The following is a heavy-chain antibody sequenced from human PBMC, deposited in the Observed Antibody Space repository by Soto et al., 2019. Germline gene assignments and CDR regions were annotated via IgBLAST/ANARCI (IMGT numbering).Heavy chain of an antibody. CDR1: GFTFSPFW. V-gene: IGHV3-74*01. CDR3: VKGVSYAFDI. Sequence: PGGSLRLSCAASGFTFSPFWMHWVRQAPGKGLEWVSHMNADGSTTLYADSVKGRFTISRDNAKNTLYLQMSSLRAEDTAVYYCVKGVSYAFDIWGQGTMVTVSS. CDR2: MNADGSTT. J-gene: IGHJ3*02. D-gene: IGHD3-16*01.